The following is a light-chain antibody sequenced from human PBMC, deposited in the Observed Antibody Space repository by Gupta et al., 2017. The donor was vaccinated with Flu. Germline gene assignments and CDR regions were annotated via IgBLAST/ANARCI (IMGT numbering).Light chain of an antibody. V-gene: IGKV2-30*01. CDR3: MQGSRWPWA. CDR1: QSLLYSDGNTY. CDR2: QVS. Sequence: GQPASISCRPSQSLLYSDGNTYLHWFQQRPGQSPRRLIYQVSHRESGVPDRFSGSGSGTEFTLKISRVEAEDVGVYYCMQGSRWPWAFGQGTKVEIK. J-gene: IGKJ1*01.